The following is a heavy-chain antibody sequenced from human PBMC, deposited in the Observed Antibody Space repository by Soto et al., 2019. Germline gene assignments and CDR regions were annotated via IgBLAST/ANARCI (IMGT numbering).Heavy chain of an antibody. V-gene: IGHV4-31*03. CDR3: ARSVRDYSSGWYVCY. Sequence: QVQLQESGPGLVKPSQTLSLTCTVSGGSISSGGYYWSWIRQHPGKGLEWIGYIYYSGSTYYNPSLKGRVTISVDTSKNQFSLKLSSVTAADTAVYYCARSVRDYSSGWYVCYWGQGTLVTVSS. CDR1: GGSISSGGYY. D-gene: IGHD6-19*01. J-gene: IGHJ4*02. CDR2: IYYSGST.